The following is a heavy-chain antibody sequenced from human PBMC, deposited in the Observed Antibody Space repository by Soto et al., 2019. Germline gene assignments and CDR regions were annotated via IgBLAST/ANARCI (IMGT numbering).Heavy chain of an antibody. CDR1: GFTFRSYV. CDR2: TSYDGSNK. CDR3: ARWGTTGGLDV. Sequence: QVQLVESGGGVVQPGTSLRLSCVGSGFTFRSYVIHWVRQAPGKALEWVALTSYDGSNKDYGDSVKGRFTISRDNSRNTVDLQMGSLRREDTALYYCARWGTTGGLDVWGQGTLVSVSS. D-gene: IGHD3-16*01. J-gene: IGHJ1*01. V-gene: IGHV3-33*05.